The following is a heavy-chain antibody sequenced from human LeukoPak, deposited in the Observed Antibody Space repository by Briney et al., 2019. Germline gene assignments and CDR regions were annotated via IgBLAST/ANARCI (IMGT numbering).Heavy chain of an antibody. Sequence: PGGSLRLSCAASGFTFSSYEMNWVRQAPGKGLEWVSYISSSGSTIYYADSVKGRFTISRDNAKNSLYLQMNCLRAEDTAVYYCARDGYSGYDIYWGQGTLVTVSS. V-gene: IGHV3-48*03. D-gene: IGHD5-12*01. CDR2: ISSSGSTI. CDR3: ARDGYSGYDIY. CDR1: GFTFSSYE. J-gene: IGHJ4*02.